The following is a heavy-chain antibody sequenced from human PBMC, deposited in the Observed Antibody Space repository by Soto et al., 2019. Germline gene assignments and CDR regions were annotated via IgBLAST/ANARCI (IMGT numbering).Heavy chain of an antibody. V-gene: IGHV3-21*01. CDR2: ISSSRSYI. CDR1: GFAFSSYS. Sequence: ESVGGLVKPGGSLRLSCAASGFAFSSYSMNWVRQAPGKGLEWVSSISSSRSYINYADSVKGRFTISRDNAKNSLYLQMNSLRAEDTAVYYCAIYSSSWGDFDYWGQGTLVTVSS. D-gene: IGHD6-13*01. CDR3: AIYSSSWGDFDY. J-gene: IGHJ4*02.